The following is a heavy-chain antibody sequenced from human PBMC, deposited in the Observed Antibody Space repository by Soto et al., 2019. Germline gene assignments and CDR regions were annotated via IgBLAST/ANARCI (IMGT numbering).Heavy chain of an antibody. V-gene: IGHV4-4*02. J-gene: IGHJ3*02. Sequence: SETLSLTCAVSGGSISSRKWWSWVRQPPGKGLEWIGEIYHSGSTNYNPSLKSRVTISVDKSKNQFSLKLSSVTAADTAVYYWAMKVGELLAEALDIRGQETLVPVSS. D-gene: IGHD3-10*01. CDR3: AMKVGELLAEALDI. CDR1: GGSISSRKW. CDR2: IYHSGST.